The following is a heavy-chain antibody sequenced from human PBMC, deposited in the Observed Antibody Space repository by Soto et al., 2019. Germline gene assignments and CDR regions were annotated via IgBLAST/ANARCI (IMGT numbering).Heavy chain of an antibody. CDR1: GGTINNFA. CDR2: IIPIFGTA. CDR3: ARGVLVRDRFTTYYYYYGMDV. Sequence: QVQLVQSGAEVKKPGSSVKVSCKASGGTINNFAISWVRQAPGQGLEWMGGIIPIFGTANYEQKFQDRITITADESTSTAYMEVSSLMSEDTAVYYCARGVLVRDRFTTYYYYYGMDVWGQGTTVTGSS. V-gene: IGHV1-69*01. J-gene: IGHJ6*02. D-gene: IGHD3-10*01.